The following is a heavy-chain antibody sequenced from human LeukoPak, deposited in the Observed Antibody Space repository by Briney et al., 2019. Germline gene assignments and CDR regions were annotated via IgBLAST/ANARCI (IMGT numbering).Heavy chain of an antibody. CDR2: IYYSGST. Sequence: SETLSLTCTVSGGSIRSYYWSWIRQPPGKGLEWIGYIYYSGSTNYNPSLKSRVTISVDTSKNQFSLKLSSVTAADTAVYYCARVYHSSSYDYRYFDLWGRGTLVTVSS. CDR3: ARVYHSSSYDYRYFDL. J-gene: IGHJ2*01. CDR1: GGSIRSYY. V-gene: IGHV4-59*01. D-gene: IGHD6-13*01.